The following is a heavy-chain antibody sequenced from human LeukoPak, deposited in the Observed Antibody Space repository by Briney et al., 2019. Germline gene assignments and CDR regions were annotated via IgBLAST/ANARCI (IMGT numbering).Heavy chain of an antibody. Sequence: SQTLSLTCAVSGGSISGYYWSWIRQPPGKGLEWIGYIYNSGSTNYNPSLKSRVTISLDTSRNQFSLRLNSVTAADTAVYYCARAWYSHGTFDHWGQGTLVTVSS. J-gene: IGHJ4*02. CDR2: IYNSGST. V-gene: IGHV4-59*01. CDR1: GGSISGYY. D-gene: IGHD5-18*01. CDR3: ARAWYSHGTFDH.